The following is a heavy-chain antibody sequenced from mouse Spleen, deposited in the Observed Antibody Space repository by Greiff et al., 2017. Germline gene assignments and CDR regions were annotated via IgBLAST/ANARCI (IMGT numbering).Heavy chain of an antibody. CDR1: GYTFTSYY. CDR3: TREAEGYAMDY. J-gene: IGHJ4*01. Sequence: QVQLQQSGAELVKPGASVKLSCKASGYTFTSYYMYWVKQRPGQGLEWIGEINPSNGGTNFNEKFKSKATLTVDKSSSTAYMQLSSLTSEDSAVYYCTREAEGYAMDYWGQGTSVTVSS. V-gene: IGHV1S81*02. CDR2: INPSNGGT.